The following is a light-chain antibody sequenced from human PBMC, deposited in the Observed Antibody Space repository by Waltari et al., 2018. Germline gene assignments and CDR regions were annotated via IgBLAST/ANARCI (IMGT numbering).Light chain of an antibody. CDR2: DAS. V-gene: IGKV3-15*01. Sequence: EIVMTQSPATLSVSPGERATLSCRASQSVSSNLVWYQQKPGQAPRLLIYDASTRATGIPARFSGSGSGTEFTLTISSLQSEDFAVYHCQQYNNWPRVFGPGTKVDTK. J-gene: IGKJ3*01. CDR1: QSVSSN. CDR3: QQYNNWPRV.